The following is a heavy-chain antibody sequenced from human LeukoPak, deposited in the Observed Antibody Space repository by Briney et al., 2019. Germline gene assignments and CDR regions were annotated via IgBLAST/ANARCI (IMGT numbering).Heavy chain of an antibody. CDR1: GYTLTELS. J-gene: IGHJ4*02. CDR3: ATAVRYDFWSGYLLVY. D-gene: IGHD3-3*01. CDR2: FDPEDGET. V-gene: IGHV1-24*01. Sequence: ASVKVSCRVSGYTLTELSMHWVRQAPGKGLEWMGGFDPEDGETIYAQKFQGRVTMTEDTSTDTAYMELSSLRSEDTAVYYCATAVRYDFWSGYLLVYWGQGTLVTVSS.